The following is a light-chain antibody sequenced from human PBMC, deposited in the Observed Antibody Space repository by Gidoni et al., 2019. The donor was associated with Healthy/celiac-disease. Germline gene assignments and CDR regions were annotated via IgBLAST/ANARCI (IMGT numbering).Light chain of an antibody. CDR2: AAS. J-gene: IGKJ3*01. CDR1: QGSSSD. Sequence: AIRMTQSPSSFSASTGDRVTITCRASQGSSSDLAWYQQKPGKAPKLLIYAASTLQSGVPSRFSGSGSVTDFTLTISCLQSEDFATYYCQQYYSYPFTFGPGTKVDIK. V-gene: IGKV1-8*01. CDR3: QQYYSYPFT.